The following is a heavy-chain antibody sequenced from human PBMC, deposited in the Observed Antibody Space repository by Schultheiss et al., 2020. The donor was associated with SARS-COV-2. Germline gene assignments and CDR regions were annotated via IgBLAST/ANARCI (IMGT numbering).Heavy chain of an antibody. Sequence: GGSLRLSCAASGFTFSNYGMHWVRQAPGKGLEWVAVIWYDGSNKYYADSVRGRFTISRENAKNSLYLQMNSLRAGDTAVYYCARGGIAVAGIDWYFDLWGRGTLVTVSS. V-gene: IGHV3-33*01. CDR2: IWYDGSNK. D-gene: IGHD6-19*01. CDR3: ARGGIAVAGIDWYFDL. J-gene: IGHJ2*01. CDR1: GFTFSNYG.